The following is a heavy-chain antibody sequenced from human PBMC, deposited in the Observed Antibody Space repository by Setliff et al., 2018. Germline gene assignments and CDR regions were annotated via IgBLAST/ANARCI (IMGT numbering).Heavy chain of an antibody. CDR1: GFTFDDYA. CDR3: AKAIAPIVVVPAAMLEAY. Sequence: GGSLSLSCEVSGFTFDDYAMSWVRQVPGEGQEWVSAISGSGGSTYYADSVKGRFTISRDNSKNTLYLQMNSLRAEDTAVYYCAKAIAPIVVVPAAMLEAYWGQGTLVTVSS. V-gene: IGHV3-23*01. D-gene: IGHD2-2*01. CDR2: ISGSGGST. J-gene: IGHJ4*02.